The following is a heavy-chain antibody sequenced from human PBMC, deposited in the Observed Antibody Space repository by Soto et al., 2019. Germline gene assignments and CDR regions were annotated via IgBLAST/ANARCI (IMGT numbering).Heavy chain of an antibody. J-gene: IGHJ5*02. CDR3: ARANFRSWFDP. D-gene: IGHD3-16*02. CDR1: GYSFSTHG. Sequence: QAQLVQSGAEVKKPGASVRISCKASGYSFSTHGVSWVRQAPGQGLEWMGWISAYSGNANYTQKLQGRVTMTTDTSTSTADMELRSLRSDDTAVYYCARANFRSWFDPWGQGTLVTVSS. CDR2: ISAYSGNA. V-gene: IGHV1-18*01.